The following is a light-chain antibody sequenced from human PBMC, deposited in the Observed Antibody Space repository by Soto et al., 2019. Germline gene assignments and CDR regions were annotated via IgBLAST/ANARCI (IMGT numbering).Light chain of an antibody. CDR2: AAS. CDR3: QQRYSSTRT. J-gene: IGKJ1*01. CDR1: QGISSW. V-gene: IGKV1-39*01. Sequence: DIQMTQFPSTQSAHVVARVTNTCQASQGISSWLAWYQKKPGRDPKILIYAASSLQSGVPSRFSGSGSGTDFNLTITSLQSEDFAIYYCQQRYSSTRTFGQGTKVDI.